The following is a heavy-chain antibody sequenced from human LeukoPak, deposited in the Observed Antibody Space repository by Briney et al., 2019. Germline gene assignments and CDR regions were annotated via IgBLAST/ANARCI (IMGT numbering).Heavy chain of an antibody. CDR2: IYNSGRT. CDR3: ARGRSSSWSYYYYYYGMDV. D-gene: IGHD6-13*01. J-gene: IGHJ6*02. CDR1: GVSISNYY. Sequence: SETLSLTCIVSGVSISNYYWSWIRQPPGKGLEWIGYIYNSGRTSYNPYFKGRVSISADMPRNQVSLRLTSVTAADTAVYYCARGRSSSWSYYYYYYGMDVWGQGTTVTVSS. V-gene: IGHV4-4*08.